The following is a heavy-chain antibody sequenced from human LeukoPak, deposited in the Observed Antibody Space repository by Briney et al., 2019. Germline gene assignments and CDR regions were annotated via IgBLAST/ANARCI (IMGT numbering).Heavy chain of an antibody. CDR3: ARSASATTVTTFYYYYYMDV. V-gene: IGHV3-64*01. CDR1: GFTFSSYA. Sequence: PGGSLRFSCAASGFTFSSYAMHWVRQAPGKGLEYVSAISSNGGSTYYANSVKGRFTISRDNSKNTLYLQMGSLRAEDMAVYYCARSASATTVTTFYYYYYMDVWGKGTTVTVSS. CDR2: ISSNGGST. D-gene: IGHD4-17*01. J-gene: IGHJ6*03.